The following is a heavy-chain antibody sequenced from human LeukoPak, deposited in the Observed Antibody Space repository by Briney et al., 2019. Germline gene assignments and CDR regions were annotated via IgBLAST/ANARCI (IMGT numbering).Heavy chain of an antibody. CDR2: IYSGGST. V-gene: IGHV3-53*04. CDR1: GFTVSSNY. Sequence: PGGSLRLSCAASGFTVSSNYMSWVCQAPGKGLEWVSVIYSGGSTYYADSVKGRFTISRHNSKNTLYLQMNSLRAEDTAVYYCARDNPSGYFDYWGQGTLVTVSS. J-gene: IGHJ4*02. D-gene: IGHD2-15*01. CDR3: ARDNPSGYFDY.